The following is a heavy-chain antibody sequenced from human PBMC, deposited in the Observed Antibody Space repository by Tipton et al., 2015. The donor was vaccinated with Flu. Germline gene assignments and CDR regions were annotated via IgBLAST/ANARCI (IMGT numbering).Heavy chain of an antibody. CDR1: GGSIGTYY. J-gene: IGHJ2*01. CDR3: VRRGPPVGPLHWYFDL. V-gene: IGHV4-59*12. Sequence: TLSLTCTVSGGSIGTYYWSWIRQPPGKGLEWIGYIYYSGSTSSSPSLRSRATISVDTSKNQFSLSLKSVTAADTAVYYCVRRGPPVGPLHWYFDLWGRGALVTVSS. D-gene: IGHD1-26*01. CDR2: IYYSGST.